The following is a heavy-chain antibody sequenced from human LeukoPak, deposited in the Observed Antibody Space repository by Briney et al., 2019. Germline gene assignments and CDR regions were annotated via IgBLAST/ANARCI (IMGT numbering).Heavy chain of an antibody. CDR3: ARASPDGYSSGWYDY. CDR2: INSDGSST. Sequence: GGSLRLSCAASGFTFSSYWMHWVRQAPGKGLVWVSRINSDGSSTSYADSVKGRFTISRDNAKNTLYLQMNSLRAEDTAVYYCARASPDGYSSGWYDYWGQGTLVAVSS. D-gene: IGHD6-19*01. CDR1: GFTFSSYW. J-gene: IGHJ4*02. V-gene: IGHV3-74*01.